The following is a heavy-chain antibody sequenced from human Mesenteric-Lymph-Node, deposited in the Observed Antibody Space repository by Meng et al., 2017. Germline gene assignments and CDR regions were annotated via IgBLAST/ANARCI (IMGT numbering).Heavy chain of an antibody. CDR2: ISYDGSNK. CDR1: GFTFSSFE. D-gene: IGHD6-19*01. Sequence: GESLKISCTASGFTFSSFEMDWFRQAPGKGLEWVAVISYDGSNKYYADSVKGRFTISRDNSKNTLYLQMNSLRAEDTAVYYCASAAPVIAVAPIDYWGQGTLVTVSS. V-gene: IGHV3-30*04. CDR3: ASAAPVIAVAPIDY. J-gene: IGHJ4*02.